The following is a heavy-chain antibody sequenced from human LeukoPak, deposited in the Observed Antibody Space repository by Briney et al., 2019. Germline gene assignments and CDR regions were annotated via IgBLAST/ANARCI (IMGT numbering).Heavy chain of an antibody. Sequence: SGGSLRLSCAASGFTFSSYWMHWVRQAPGKGLVWVSRINSDGSSTSYADSVKGRFTISRDSAKNTLYLQMNSLRAEDTAVYYCAKDPPYYYDSSGYGGGAFDIWGQGTMVTVSS. V-gene: IGHV3-74*01. CDR3: AKDPPYYYDSSGYGGGAFDI. D-gene: IGHD3-22*01. CDR2: INSDGSST. J-gene: IGHJ3*02. CDR1: GFTFSSYW.